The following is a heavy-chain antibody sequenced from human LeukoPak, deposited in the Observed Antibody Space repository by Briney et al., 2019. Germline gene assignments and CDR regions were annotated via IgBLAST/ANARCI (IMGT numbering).Heavy chain of an antibody. V-gene: IGHV3-30*18. Sequence: GGSLRLSCAASGFTFSSYGMHWVRQAPGKGLEWVAVISYDGSNKYYADSVKGRFTISRGNSKNTLYLQMNSLRAEDTAVYYCAKDLQAGHFDYWGQGTLVTVSS. J-gene: IGHJ4*02. CDR1: GFTFSSYG. D-gene: IGHD6-19*01. CDR3: AKDLQAGHFDY. CDR2: ISYDGSNK.